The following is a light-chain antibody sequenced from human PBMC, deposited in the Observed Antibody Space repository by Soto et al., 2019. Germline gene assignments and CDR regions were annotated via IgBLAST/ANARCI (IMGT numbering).Light chain of an antibody. Sequence: EVVMTQTPATLSLSPGERATLSCRASQTVTNNLLAWYQQKPGQAPRLLIYDVSTRTTGVPARFSGSGSGTEYSRTISSLQSEYFAVYCCQQHCALQLTFGGGTKVEIK. CDR3: QQHCALQLT. CDR2: DVS. J-gene: IGKJ4*01. V-gene: IGKV3-15*01. CDR1: QTVTNN.